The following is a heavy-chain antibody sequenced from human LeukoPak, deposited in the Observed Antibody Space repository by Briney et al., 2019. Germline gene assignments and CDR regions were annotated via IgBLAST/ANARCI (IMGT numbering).Heavy chain of an antibody. CDR3: ARSSGYDTIDY. CDR1: GGSISSYY. V-gene: IGHV4-59*01. CDR2: ICYSGST. D-gene: IGHD5-12*01. Sequence: PSETLSLTCTVSGGSISSYYWSWIRQPPGKGLEWIGYICYSGSTNYNPSLKSRVTISVDTSKNQFSLKLSSVTAADTAVYYCARSSGYDTIDYWGQGTLVTVSS. J-gene: IGHJ4*02.